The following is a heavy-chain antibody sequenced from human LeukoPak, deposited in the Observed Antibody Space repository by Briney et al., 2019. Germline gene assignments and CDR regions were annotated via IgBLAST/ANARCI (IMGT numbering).Heavy chain of an antibody. CDR2: INSDGSST. CDR3: ADDRLRLGFGELGY. CDR1: GFTFSSYW. Sequence: GGSLRLSCAASGFTFSSYWMHWVRQAPGKGLVWVSRINSDGSSTRYADSVKGRFTISRDNTKNTLYLQMNSLRAEDTAVYYCADDRLRLGFGELGYWGQGTLVTVSS. J-gene: IGHJ4*02. V-gene: IGHV3-74*01. D-gene: IGHD3-10*01.